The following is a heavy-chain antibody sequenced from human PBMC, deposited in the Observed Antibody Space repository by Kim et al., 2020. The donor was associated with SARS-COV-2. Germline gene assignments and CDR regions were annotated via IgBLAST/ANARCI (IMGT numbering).Heavy chain of an antibody. V-gene: IGHV3-30-3*01. D-gene: IGHD6-19*01. J-gene: IGHJ6*02. CDR1: GFTFSSYA. CDR2: ISYDGSNK. Sequence: GGSLRLSCAASGFTFSSYAMHWVRQAPGKGLEWVAVISYDGSNKYYADSVKGRFTISRDNSKNTLYLQMNSLRAEDTAVYYCARGSSGWYGSYYYYGMDVWGQGTTVTVSS. CDR3: ARGSSGWYGSYYYYGMDV.